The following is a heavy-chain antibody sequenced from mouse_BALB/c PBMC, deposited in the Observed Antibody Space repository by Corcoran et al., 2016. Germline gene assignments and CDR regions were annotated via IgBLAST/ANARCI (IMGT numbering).Heavy chain of an antibody. CDR2: INTYTGEP. CDR3: ARREYGSSYVWYFDY. V-gene: IGHV9-3-1*01. Sequence: QIQLVQSGPELKKPGETVKISCKASGYTFTNYGMNWVKQAPGKGLKWMGWINTYTGEPTYADDFKGRFAFSLKTSASTAYLQINNLKNEDTATYFCARREYGSSYVWYFDYWGQGTTLTVSS. J-gene: IGHJ2*01. D-gene: IGHD1-1*01. CDR1: GYTFTNYG.